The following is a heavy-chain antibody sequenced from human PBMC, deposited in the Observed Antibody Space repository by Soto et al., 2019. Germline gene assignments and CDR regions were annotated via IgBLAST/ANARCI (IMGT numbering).Heavy chain of an antibody. D-gene: IGHD6-13*01. V-gene: IGHV3-30-3*01. Sequence: GGSKRLSCGAAEFTCSSYAMHWVRQAPGKGLEWVAVISYDGSNKYYADSVKGRFTISRDNSKNTLYLQMNSLRAEDTAVYYCYPAAGTDYWGQGTLVTVSS. CDR2: ISYDGSNK. CDR1: EFTCSSYA. CDR3: YPAAGTDY. J-gene: IGHJ4*02.